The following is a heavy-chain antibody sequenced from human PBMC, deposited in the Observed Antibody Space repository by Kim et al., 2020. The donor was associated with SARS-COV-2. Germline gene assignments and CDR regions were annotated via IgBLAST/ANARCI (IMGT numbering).Heavy chain of an antibody. J-gene: IGHJ5*02. CDR3: ARSAHFWSGHYLDL. D-gene: IGHD3-3*01. Sequence: ASVKVSCKASGYTFTDYYIHWVRQAPGQGLEWMGWINPYSAYTNYAQKFQGRVTMTRDTSISTPYVELTSLRSDDTAVYYCARSAHFWSGHYLDLWGQGTLITVSP. V-gene: IGHV1-2*02. CDR1: GYTFTDYY. CDR2: INPYSAYT.